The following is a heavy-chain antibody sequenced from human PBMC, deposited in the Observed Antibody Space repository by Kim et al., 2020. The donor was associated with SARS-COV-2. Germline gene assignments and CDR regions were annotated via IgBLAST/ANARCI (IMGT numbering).Heavy chain of an antibody. CDR1: GYSFTSYW. D-gene: IGHD3-10*01. V-gene: IGHV5-10-1*01. J-gene: IGHJ6*02. Sequence: GESLKISCKGSGYSFTSYWISWVRQMPGKGLEWMGRIDPSDSYTNYSPSFQGHVTISADKSISTAYLQWSSLKASDTAMYYCARNAHYYGSGSYYNVYYYGMDVWGQGTTVTVSS. CDR2: IDPSDSYT. CDR3: ARNAHYYGSGSYYNVYYYGMDV.